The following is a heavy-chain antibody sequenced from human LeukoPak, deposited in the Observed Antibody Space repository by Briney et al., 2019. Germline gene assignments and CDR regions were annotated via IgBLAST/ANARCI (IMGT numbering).Heavy chain of an antibody. D-gene: IGHD6-13*01. J-gene: IGHJ6*02. Sequence: ASVKVSCKASGYTFTAYGISWVRQAPGQGLEWMGWISGYSGNTKYAQKFQGRVTMTTDTSTSTAYMELRSLRSDDTAVYYCARDTCSSSSCYTPGYNYHYGMDVWGQGTTVTVSS. CDR3: ARDTCSSSSCYTPGYNYHYGMDV. CDR1: GYTFTAYG. V-gene: IGHV1-18*01. CDR2: ISGYSGNT.